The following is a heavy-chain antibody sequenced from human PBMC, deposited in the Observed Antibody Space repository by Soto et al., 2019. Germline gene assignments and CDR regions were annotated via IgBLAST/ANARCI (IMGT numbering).Heavy chain of an antibody. CDR3: ERKNSGYAGYFAY. V-gene: IGHV3-53*04. D-gene: IGHD5-12*01. CDR1: GFTVSSNY. CDR2: IYSGGST. Sequence: PGGSLRLSCAASGFTVSSNYMSWVRQAPGKGLEWVSVIYSGGSTYYADSVKGRFTISRHNSKNTLYLQMNSLRAEDTAVYYCERKNSGYAGYFAYRAQGTRVTVSS. J-gene: IGHJ4*02.